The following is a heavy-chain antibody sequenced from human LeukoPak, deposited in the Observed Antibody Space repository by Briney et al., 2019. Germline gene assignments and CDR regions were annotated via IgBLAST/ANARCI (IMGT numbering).Heavy chain of an antibody. J-gene: IGHJ6*02. CDR2: INSDGSST. CDR1: GFTFSNYW. Sequence: SGGSLRLPCAASGFTFSNYWMHWVRQAPGKGLVRVSRINSDGSSTTYADSVKGRFTISRDNAKNTLYLQMNSLRAEDTAVYYCARDYGRSRDYGMDVWGQGTTVTVSS. V-gene: IGHV3-74*01. CDR3: ARDYGRSRDYGMDV. D-gene: IGHD3-10*01.